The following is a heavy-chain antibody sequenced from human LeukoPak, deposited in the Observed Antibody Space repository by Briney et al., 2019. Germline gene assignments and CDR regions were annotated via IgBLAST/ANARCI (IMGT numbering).Heavy chain of an antibody. CDR2: IWYDGSNK. J-gene: IGHJ4*02. V-gene: IGHV3-33*06. Sequence: GGSLILSCAASGFTFSSYGMHWARQAPGKGLEWVAVIWYDGSNKYYADSVKGRFTISRDNSKNTLYLQMNSLRAEDTAVYYCAEATQWELLSFDYWGQGTLVTVSS. CDR3: AEATQWELLSFDY. D-gene: IGHD1-26*01. CDR1: GFTFSSYG.